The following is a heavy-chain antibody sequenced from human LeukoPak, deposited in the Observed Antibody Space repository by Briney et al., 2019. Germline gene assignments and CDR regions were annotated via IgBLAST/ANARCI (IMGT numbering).Heavy chain of an antibody. CDR3: ARGSSMVRGDIDY. D-gene: IGHD3-10*01. CDR2: IYYSGST. Sequence: SETLPLTCTVSGGSISSYYWSWIRQPPGKGLEWIGYIYYSGSTNYNPSLKSRVTISVDTSKNQFSLKLSPVTAADTAVYYCARGSSMVRGDIDYWGQGTLVTVSS. J-gene: IGHJ4*02. CDR1: GGSISSYY. V-gene: IGHV4-59*01.